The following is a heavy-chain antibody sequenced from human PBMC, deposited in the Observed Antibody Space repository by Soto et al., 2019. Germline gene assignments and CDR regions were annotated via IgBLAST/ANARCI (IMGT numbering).Heavy chain of an antibody. CDR1: GYTFTSYY. J-gene: IGHJ6*02. V-gene: IGHV1-46*01. Sequence: GASVKVSCKASGYTFTSYYMHWVRQAPGQGLEWMGIINPSGGSTSYAQKFQGRVTMTRDTSTSTVYMELSSLRSEDTAVYYRARAADFWSGLRGDSRYYYGMDVWGQGTTVTVSS. CDR3: ARAADFWSGLRGDSRYYYGMDV. CDR2: INPSGGST. D-gene: IGHD3-3*01.